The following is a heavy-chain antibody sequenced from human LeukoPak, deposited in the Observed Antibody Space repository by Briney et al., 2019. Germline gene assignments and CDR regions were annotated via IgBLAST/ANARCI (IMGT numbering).Heavy chain of an antibody. CDR1: GGSISSYY. CDR2: IYYSGST. V-gene: IGHV4-59*01. J-gene: IGHJ6*04. Sequence: ASETLSLTCTVSGGSISSYYWSWIRQSPGRGLEWIGYIYYSGSTNYNPSLKSRVTISVDTSKNQFSLKLSSVTAADTAVYYCARVTLVRGVIWDTYGMDVWGKGTTVTVSS. D-gene: IGHD3-10*01. CDR3: ARVTLVRGVIWDTYGMDV.